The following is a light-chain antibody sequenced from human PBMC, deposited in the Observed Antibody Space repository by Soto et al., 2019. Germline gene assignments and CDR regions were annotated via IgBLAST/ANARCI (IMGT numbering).Light chain of an antibody. CDR3: QTWGTGLQV. V-gene: IGLV4-69*01. J-gene: IGLJ2*01. Sequence: QPVLTQSPSASASLGASVKLTCTVSSGHSSYAIAWHQQQPEKGPRYLMKLNSYGGHSKGVGNPDCLSGSSSGAARYLTISSLQSEDEADYYCQTWGTGLQVFGGGTKLTVL. CDR2: LNSYGGH. CDR1: SGHSSYA.